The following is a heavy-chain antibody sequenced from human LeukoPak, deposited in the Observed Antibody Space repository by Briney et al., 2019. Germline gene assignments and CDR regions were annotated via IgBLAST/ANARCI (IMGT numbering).Heavy chain of an antibody. J-gene: IGHJ3*02. CDR1: GGSISSGGYS. CDR3: ARVPRNCGGDCYSDDAFDI. D-gene: IGHD2-21*02. CDR2: IYHSGST. Sequence: SQTLSLTCAVSGGSISSGGYSWSWIRQPPGKGLEWIGYIYHSGSTYYNPSLKSRVTISVDRSKNQFSLKLSSVTAADTAVYYCARVPRNCGGDCYSDDAFDIWGQGTMVTVSS. V-gene: IGHV4-30-2*01.